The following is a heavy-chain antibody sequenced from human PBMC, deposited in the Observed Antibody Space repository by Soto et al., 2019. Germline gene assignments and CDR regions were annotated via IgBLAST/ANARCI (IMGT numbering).Heavy chain of an antibody. Sequence: GGSLRLSCAASGFTFSSYWMSWVRQAPGKGLEWVANIKQDGSEKYYVDSVKGRFTISRDNAKNSLYLQMNSLRAEDTAVYYCAKSSPPGYSGYDYSSSIDAFDIWGQGTMVTVSS. CDR3: AKSSPPGYSGYDYSSSIDAFDI. J-gene: IGHJ3*02. D-gene: IGHD5-12*01. CDR1: GFTFSSYW. CDR2: IKQDGSEK. V-gene: IGHV3-7*01.